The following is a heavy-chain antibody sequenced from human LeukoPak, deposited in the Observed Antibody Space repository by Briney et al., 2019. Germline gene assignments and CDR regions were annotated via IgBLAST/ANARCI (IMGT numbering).Heavy chain of an antibody. CDR2: IYYSGST. V-gene: IGHV4-30-4*01. Sequence: SETLSLTCTVSGGSISSGDYYWSWIRQPPGKGLEWTGYIYYSGSTYYNPSLKSRVTISVDTSKNQFSLKLSSVTAADTAVYYCARLVATIYNWFDPWGQGTLATVSS. J-gene: IGHJ5*02. D-gene: IGHD5-12*01. CDR3: ARLVATIYNWFDP. CDR1: GGSISSGDYY.